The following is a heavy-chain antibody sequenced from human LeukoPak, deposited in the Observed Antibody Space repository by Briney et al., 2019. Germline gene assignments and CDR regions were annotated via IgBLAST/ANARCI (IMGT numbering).Heavy chain of an antibody. CDR2: IRYDGSNK. J-gene: IGHJ3*01. CDR1: GFTFSSYG. Sequence: GGSLRLSCAASGFTFSSYGMHWVRQAPGKGLEWVAFIRYDGSNKYYADSVKGRFTISRDNAKNSLYLQMNSLRAEDTAIYYCAKCSASYSNDAFDVWGRGTMVTVSS. CDR3: AKCSASYSNDAFDV. V-gene: IGHV3-30*02. D-gene: IGHD3-10*02.